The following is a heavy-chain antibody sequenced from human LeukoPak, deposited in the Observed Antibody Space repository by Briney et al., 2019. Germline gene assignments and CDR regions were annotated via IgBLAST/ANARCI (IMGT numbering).Heavy chain of an antibody. J-gene: IGHJ4*02. Sequence: GGSLRLSCAASGFTFSSYSMNWVRQAPGKGLEWVSSISRSSTTIYYADSVKGRFTISRDNAKNSLYLQMNSLRAEDTAVYYCARDIPDYWGQGTQVTVSS. CDR3: ARDIPDY. V-gene: IGHV3-21*01. CDR2: ISRSSTTI. CDR1: GFTFSSYS.